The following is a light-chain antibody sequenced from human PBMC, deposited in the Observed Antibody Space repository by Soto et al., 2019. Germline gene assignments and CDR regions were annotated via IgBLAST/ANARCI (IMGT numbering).Light chain of an antibody. Sequence: QSALTQPPSASGSPGQSVTITCSGTSSDVGEENYVSWYQQHPGKVPKLILYEVSKRPSGVPDRFSGSRSGNTASLTVSGLQAEDEADYYCSSFAVSPVVFGGGTKVTVL. CDR2: EVS. CDR3: SSFAVSPVV. CDR1: SSDVGEENY. J-gene: IGLJ2*01. V-gene: IGLV2-8*01.